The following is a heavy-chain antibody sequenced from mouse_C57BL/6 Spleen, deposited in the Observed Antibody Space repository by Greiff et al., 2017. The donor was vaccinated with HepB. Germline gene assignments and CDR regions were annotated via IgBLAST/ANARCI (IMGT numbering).Heavy chain of an antibody. CDR2: IDPSDSYT. CDR1: GYTFTSYW. D-gene: IGHD1-3*01. CDR3: ARKLRCAMDY. J-gene: IGHJ4*01. Sequence: VQLQQPGAELVKPGASVKLSCKASGYTFTSYWMQWVKQRPGQGLEWIGEIDPSDSYTNYNQKFKGKATLTVDTSSSTAYMQLSSLTSEDSAVYYCARKLRCAMDYWGQGTSVTVSS. V-gene: IGHV1-50*01.